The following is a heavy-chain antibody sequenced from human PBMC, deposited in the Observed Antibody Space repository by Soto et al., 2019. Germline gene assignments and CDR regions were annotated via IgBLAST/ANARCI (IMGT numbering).Heavy chain of an antibody. D-gene: IGHD7-27*01. V-gene: IGHV3-21*01. CDR2: ISASSSYI. Sequence: EVQVVESGGGLVKPGGSLRLSCAASGFTFSSYSMNWVRQAPGKGLEWVSSISASSSYIYYADSLKGRFTISRDNAKNSLDLQMNSLRVEDTGVYYCARAKETGLYDAFDVWGQGTMVTVSS. J-gene: IGHJ3*01. CDR1: GFTFSSYS. CDR3: ARAKETGLYDAFDV.